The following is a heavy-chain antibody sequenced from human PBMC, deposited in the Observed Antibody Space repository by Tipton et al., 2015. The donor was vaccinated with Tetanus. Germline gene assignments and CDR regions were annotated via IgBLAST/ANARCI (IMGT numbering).Heavy chain of an antibody. CDR1: GGTFSSYA. CDR2: IIPIFGTA. V-gene: IGHV1-69*01. D-gene: IGHD3-22*01. J-gene: IGHJ3*02. CDR3: ARDRGQYYYDSSGYPLGAFDI. Sequence: QLVQSGAEVKKPGSSVKVSCKASGGTFSSYAISWVRRAPGQGLEWMGGIIPIFGTANYAQKFQGRVTITADESTSTAYMELSSLRSEDTAVYYCARDRGQYYYDSSGYPLGAFDIWGQGTMVTVSS.